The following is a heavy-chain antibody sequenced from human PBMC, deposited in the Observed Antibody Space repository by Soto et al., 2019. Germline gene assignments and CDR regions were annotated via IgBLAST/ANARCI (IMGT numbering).Heavy chain of an antibody. V-gene: IGHV1-69*01. CDR1: GGTFSSYA. CDR2: IIPIFGTA. D-gene: IGHD3-22*01. Sequence: QVQLVQSGAEVKKPGSSVKVPCKASGGTFSSYAISWVRQAPGQGLEWMGGIIPIFGTANYAQKFQGRVTITADESTSTAYMELSSLRSEDTAVYYCARAEYYYDSSGYPKMDAFDIWGQGTMVTVSS. CDR3: ARAEYYYDSSGYPKMDAFDI. J-gene: IGHJ3*02.